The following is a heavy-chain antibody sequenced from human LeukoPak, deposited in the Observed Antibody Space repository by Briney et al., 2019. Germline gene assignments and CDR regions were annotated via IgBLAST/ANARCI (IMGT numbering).Heavy chain of an antibody. CDR1: GFTFSNYA. CDR3: AKGASYGDFFDY. J-gene: IGHJ4*02. V-gene: IGHV3-30*02. D-gene: IGHD5-18*01. CDR2: IRYDGSDK. Sequence: GGSLRLSCAASGFTFSNYAMHCVRQAPGKGLEWVAFIRYDGSDKYYADPVKDRFTISRDNSKNTLYLQMNSLRPEDTAVYYCAKGASYGDFFDYWGQGTLVTVSS.